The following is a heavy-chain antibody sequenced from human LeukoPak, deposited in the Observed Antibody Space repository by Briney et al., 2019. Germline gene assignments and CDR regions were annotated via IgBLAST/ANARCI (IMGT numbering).Heavy chain of an antibody. J-gene: IGHJ3*02. D-gene: IGHD2-2*01. Sequence: SETLSLTCTVSGGSISSYYWSWIRQPAGKGLEWIGRIYTSGSTNYNPSLTSRVTMSVDTSKNQFSLKLSSVTAADTAVYYCARGQDIVVVPATISDGDAFDIWGQGTMVTVSS. CDR3: ARGQDIVVVPATISDGDAFDI. V-gene: IGHV4-4*07. CDR2: IYTSGST. CDR1: GGSISSYY.